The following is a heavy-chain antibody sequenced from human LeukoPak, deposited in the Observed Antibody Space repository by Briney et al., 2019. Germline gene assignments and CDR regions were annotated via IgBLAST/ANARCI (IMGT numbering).Heavy chain of an antibody. V-gene: IGHV4-38-2*02. CDR2: AYHSGST. J-gene: IGHJ4*02. D-gene: IGHD1-26*01. CDR1: SYSISSHYY. CDR3: ARNLVEAPRYFDF. Sequence: SETLSLTCTVSSYSISSHYYWGWIRQPPGKGLEWIGSAYHSGSTYYDPSLKSRVTISVDTSKNQFSLKLTSVTAADTAVYYCARNLVEAPRYFDFWGQGTLVTVSS.